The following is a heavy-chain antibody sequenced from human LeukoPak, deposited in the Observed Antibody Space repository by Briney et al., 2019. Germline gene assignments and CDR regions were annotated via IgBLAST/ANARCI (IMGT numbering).Heavy chain of an antibody. Sequence: GASVKVSCKASGYTFTSYGISWVRQAPGQGLEWMGWISAYNGNTNYAQKFQGWVTMTRDTSISTAYMELSRLRSDDTAVYYCAREAGGYDRKGMDVWGQGTTVTVSS. CDR1: GYTFTSYG. J-gene: IGHJ6*02. CDR2: ISAYNGNT. V-gene: IGHV1-18*01. CDR3: AREAGGYDRKGMDV. D-gene: IGHD3-22*01.